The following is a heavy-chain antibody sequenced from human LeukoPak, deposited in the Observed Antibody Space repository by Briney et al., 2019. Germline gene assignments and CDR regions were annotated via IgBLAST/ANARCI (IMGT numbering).Heavy chain of an antibody. CDR2: INHSGST. J-gene: IGHJ4*02. V-gene: IGHV4-34*01. CDR3: ARVSVWLLYY. D-gene: IGHD5-12*01. Sequence: SETLSLTCAVYGGSFSGYYWSWIRQPPGKGLEWIGEINHSGSTNYNPSLKSRVTISVDTSKNQFSLKLSSVTAADTAVYYCARVSVWLLYYWGQGTLVTVSS. CDR1: GGSFSGYY.